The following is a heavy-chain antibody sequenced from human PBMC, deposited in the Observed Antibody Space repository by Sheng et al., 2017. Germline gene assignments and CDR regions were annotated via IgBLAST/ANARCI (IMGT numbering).Heavy chain of an antibody. CDR3: ARDRRELHDAFDF. Sequence: QVQLVESGGGVVQPGRSLRLSCAASGVTFSYYGMHWVRQAPGRGLEWVSIIWNDGSEKYYADSVKGRFTISRDNSKNTVYLQMNSLRAEDTAVYYCARDRRELHDAFDFWGQGTMVTVSS. J-gene: IGHJ3*01. CDR2: IWNDGSEK. CDR1: GVTFSYYG. D-gene: IGHD3-10*01. V-gene: IGHV3-33*01.